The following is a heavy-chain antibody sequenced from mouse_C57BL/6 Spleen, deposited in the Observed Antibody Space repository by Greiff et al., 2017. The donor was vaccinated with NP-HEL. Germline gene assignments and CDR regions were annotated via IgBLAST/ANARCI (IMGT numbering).Heavy chain of an antibody. D-gene: IGHD2-1*01. CDR2: IHPNSGST. Sequence: QVQLQQSGAELVKPGASVKLSCKASGYTFTSYWMHWVKQRPGQGLEWIGMIHPNSGSTNYNEKFKSKATLTVDKSSSTAYMQLSSLTSEDSAVYDCENNGHYNAMDYWGQGTSVTVSS. J-gene: IGHJ4*01. V-gene: IGHV1-64*01. CDR1: GYTFTSYW. CDR3: ENNGHYNAMDY.